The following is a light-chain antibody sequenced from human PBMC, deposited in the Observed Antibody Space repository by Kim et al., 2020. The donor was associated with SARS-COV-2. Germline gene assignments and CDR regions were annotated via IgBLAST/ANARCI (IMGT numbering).Light chain of an antibody. V-gene: IGKV3-20*01. Sequence: EIVLTQSPGTLSLSLGESATLSCRASQSITSNFLAWYHQRPGQAPRLLMYGVSTRAAGIPDRFSGSGSGTDFTLTISRLVPEDFGIFYCQQYSDSPRTFGQGTKVDIK. CDR1: QSITSNF. J-gene: IGKJ1*01. CDR2: GVS. CDR3: QQYSDSPRT.